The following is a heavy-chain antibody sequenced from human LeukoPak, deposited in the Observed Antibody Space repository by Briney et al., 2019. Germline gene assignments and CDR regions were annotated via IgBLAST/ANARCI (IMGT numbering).Heavy chain of an antibody. Sequence: GASVKVSCKASGYTFTSYGISWVRQAPGQGLEWMGWISAYNGNTYYAQKLQGRVTMTTDTSTSTAYMELRSLRSDDTAVYYCARGSIAAAGTIWFVDYWGQGTLVTVSS. CDR2: ISAYNGNT. V-gene: IGHV1-18*01. CDR3: ARGSIAAAGTIWFVDY. CDR1: GYTFTSYG. D-gene: IGHD6-13*01. J-gene: IGHJ4*02.